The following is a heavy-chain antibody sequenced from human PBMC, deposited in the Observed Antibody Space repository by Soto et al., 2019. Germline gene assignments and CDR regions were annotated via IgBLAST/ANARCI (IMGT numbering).Heavy chain of an antibody. D-gene: IGHD6-6*01. J-gene: IGHJ4*02. CDR2: IYWNDDK. V-gene: IGHV2-5*01. CDR3: AHSRYSSSGH. Sequence: SGRTVGNPRRPRTLTCTLSGFSLSTSGVGVGWIRQPPGKALEWLALIYWNDDKRYSPSLKSRLTITKDTSKNQVVLTMTNMDPVDTATYYCAHSRYSSSGHWGRGTLVTVLL. CDR1: GFSLSTSGVG.